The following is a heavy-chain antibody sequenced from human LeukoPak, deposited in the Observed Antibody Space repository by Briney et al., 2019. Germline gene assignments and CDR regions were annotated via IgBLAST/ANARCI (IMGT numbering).Heavy chain of an antibody. CDR2: INHSGST. CDR3: ARGDSSSWYGYYFDY. J-gene: IGHJ4*02. D-gene: IGHD6-13*01. Sequence: RASETLSLTCAVYGGSFSGYYWSWIRQPPGKGLEWIGEINHSGSTNYNPSLKSRVTISVDTSKNQFSLKLSSVTAADTAVYYCARGDSSSWYGYYFDYWGQGTLVTVSS. CDR1: GGSFSGYY. V-gene: IGHV4-34*01.